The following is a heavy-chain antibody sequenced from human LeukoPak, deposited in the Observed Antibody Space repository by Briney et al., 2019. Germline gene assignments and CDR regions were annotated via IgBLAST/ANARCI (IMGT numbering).Heavy chain of an antibody. CDR1: GGSFSGYY. J-gene: IGHJ4*02. V-gene: IGHV4-34*01. CDR3: ARDTIFGVVKFFDY. Sequence: SETLSLTCAVYGGSFSGYYWSWIRQPPGKGLEWIGVINHSGSTNYNPSLKSRSTISVEQSKSQFSLKLSAGTAADTAVYYCARDTIFGVVKFFDYWAREPWSPSPQ. D-gene: IGHD3-3*01. CDR2: INHSGST.